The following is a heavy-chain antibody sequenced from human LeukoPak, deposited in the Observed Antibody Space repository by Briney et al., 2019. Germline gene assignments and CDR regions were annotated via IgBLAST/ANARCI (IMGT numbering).Heavy chain of an antibody. V-gene: IGHV3-21*04. J-gene: IGHJ4*02. Sequence: GGSLRLSCAASGFTFSSYSMNWVRQAPGKGLEWVSSISSSSSYIYYADSVKGRFTISRDNAKNSLYLQMNSLRAEDTAVYYCAKFSYYYDSSGYYSPNFDYWGQGTLVTVSS. CDR2: ISSSSSYI. D-gene: IGHD3-22*01. CDR3: AKFSYYYDSSGYYSPNFDY. CDR1: GFTFSSYS.